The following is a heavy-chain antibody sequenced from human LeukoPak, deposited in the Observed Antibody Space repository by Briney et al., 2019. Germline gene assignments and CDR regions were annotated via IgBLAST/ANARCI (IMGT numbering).Heavy chain of an antibody. CDR3: ARDQGSGDYWFDP. CDR2: IYYTGST. CDR1: GGSISSYY. D-gene: IGHD4-17*01. Sequence: PSETLSLICTVSGGSISSYYWSWIRQPPGKGLEWIGYIYYTGSTNYNPSLKSRVTISVDTSKNQISLKLSSVTAADTAVYYCARDQGSGDYWFDPWGQGTLVTVSS. J-gene: IGHJ5*02. V-gene: IGHV4-59*12.